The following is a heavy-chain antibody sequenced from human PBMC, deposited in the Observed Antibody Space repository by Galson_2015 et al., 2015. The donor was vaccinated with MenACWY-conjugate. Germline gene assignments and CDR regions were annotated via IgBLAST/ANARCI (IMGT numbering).Heavy chain of an antibody. D-gene: IGHD1-26*01. Sequence: SLRLSCAGPGFTFSSYAMTWVRQSPGKGLEWVPSINANGDSAHYADSVTGRFFTSRDKSMNTLFLQMNGLTNEDTAVYYCFLVGTGGRVYRGRGVLVTVPS. CDR3: FLVGTGGRVY. V-gene: IGHV3-23*01. J-gene: IGHJ4*02. CDR2: INANGDSA. CDR1: GFTFSSYA.